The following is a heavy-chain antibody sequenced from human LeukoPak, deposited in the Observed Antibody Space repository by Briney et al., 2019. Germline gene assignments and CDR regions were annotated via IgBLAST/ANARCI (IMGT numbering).Heavy chain of an antibody. Sequence: MGIIYPGDSDTRYSPSLQGQVTISADKSISTAYLQWSSLKASDTAMYYCAINTLGALEMRIWGQGTMVTVSS. CDR3: AINTLGALEMRI. D-gene: IGHD5-24*01. CDR2: IYPGDSDT. V-gene: IGHV5-51*01. J-gene: IGHJ3*02.